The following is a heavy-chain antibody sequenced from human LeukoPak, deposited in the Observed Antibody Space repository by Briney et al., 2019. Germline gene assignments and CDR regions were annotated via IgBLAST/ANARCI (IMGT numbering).Heavy chain of an antibody. CDR2: INPNSGVT. CDR1: GYTFTDYY. CDR3: ARGEGYSGSYRADY. V-gene: IGHV1-2*02. D-gene: IGHD1-26*01. J-gene: IGHJ4*02. Sequence: ASVKVSCKASGYTFTDYYMHWVRQAPGQGLEWMGWINPNSGVTNYAQKFQGRVTMTRDTSISTAYMELNRLRSDDTVLYYCARGEGYSGSYRADYWGQGTLVTVSS.